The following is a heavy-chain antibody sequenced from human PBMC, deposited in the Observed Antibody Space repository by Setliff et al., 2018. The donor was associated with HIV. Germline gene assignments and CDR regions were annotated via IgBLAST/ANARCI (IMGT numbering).Heavy chain of an antibody. CDR2: IYWDDDK. J-gene: IGHJ4*02. CDR1: GFSLSTRGVA. D-gene: IGHD3-22*01. CDR3: AHSAVYYYDSSGYYLFDY. V-gene: IGHV2-5*02. Sequence: SGPTVVNPTQTLTLTCTFSGFSLSTRGVAVGWTRQPPGKALEWLALIYWDDDKRYSPSLKNRLTLTKDTSKNQVVLTMTSVDPEDTATYYCAHSAVYYYDSSGYYLFDYWGQGTLVTVSS.